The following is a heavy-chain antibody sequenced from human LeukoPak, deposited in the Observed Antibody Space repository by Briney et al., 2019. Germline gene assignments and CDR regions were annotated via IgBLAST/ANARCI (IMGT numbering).Heavy chain of an antibody. J-gene: IGHJ4*02. V-gene: IGHV1-69*06. CDR2: IMTISGTA. D-gene: IGHD2-2*01. Sequence: SVKVSCKASGYTFTSYGISWVRQAPGQGLEWMGWIMTISGTATYAQKFQGRVTITADKPTNTAYMELSSLRSEDTAVYYCASGRTDIVVVPATLRNYYFDYWGQGDLVTVSS. CDR3: ASGRTDIVVVPATLRNYYFDY. CDR1: GYTFTSYG.